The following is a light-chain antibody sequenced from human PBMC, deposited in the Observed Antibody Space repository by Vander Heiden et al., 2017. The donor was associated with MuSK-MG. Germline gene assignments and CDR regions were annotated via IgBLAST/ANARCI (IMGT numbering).Light chain of an antibody. V-gene: IGKV4-1*01. Sequence: EIVMTQSPDSLSVSLGERATINCKSSQTVLYSSNNNNYLAWYQQKPGQPPKLLIYWASTRESGVPDRFSGSGSGTDFTLTISSLQAEDVAVYFCQQYYSSPLTFGGGTKVEIK. CDR3: QQYYSSPLT. J-gene: IGKJ4*01. CDR1: QTVLYSSNNNNY. CDR2: WAS.